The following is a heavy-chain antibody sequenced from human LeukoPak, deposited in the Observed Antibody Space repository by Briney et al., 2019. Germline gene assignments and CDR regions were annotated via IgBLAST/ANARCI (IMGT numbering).Heavy chain of an antibody. J-gene: IGHJ4*02. Sequence: GESLKISCKGSGYSFTKSWIGWVRQMPGKGLEWMGIIYPGDSDTRYSPSFQGQVTISADKSITTAYLHWSSLKASDTAMYYSARRGYGYYFDYWGQGTLVTVSS. D-gene: IGHD5-12*01. V-gene: IGHV5-51*01. CDR3: ARRGYGYYFDY. CDR2: IYPGDSDT. CDR1: GYSFTKSW.